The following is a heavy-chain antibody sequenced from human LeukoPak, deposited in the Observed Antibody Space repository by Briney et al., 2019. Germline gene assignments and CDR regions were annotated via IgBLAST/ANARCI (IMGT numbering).Heavy chain of an antibody. V-gene: IGHV4-59*01. Sequence: SETLSLTCSVSGGSINNYYWGWIRQPPGKGLEWVGYISYSGDTNYNPSLKSRVTISVDMSKNQFSLKLNSVTAADTAVYYCVRITTGTADYWGQGTLVTVSS. CDR1: GGSINNYY. D-gene: IGHD1-1*01. CDR3: VRITTGTADY. J-gene: IGHJ4*02. CDR2: ISYSGDT.